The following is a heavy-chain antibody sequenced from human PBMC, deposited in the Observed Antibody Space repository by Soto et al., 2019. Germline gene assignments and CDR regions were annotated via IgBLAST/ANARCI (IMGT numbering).Heavy chain of an antibody. D-gene: IGHD3-16*01. CDR2: VYYSGST. CDR3: ASQTGGFGYYLDY. V-gene: IGHV4-39*01. J-gene: IGHJ4*02. CDR1: GGSISSSDYY. Sequence: QMQLQESGPGLVKPSETLSLTCSVSGGSISSSDYYWGWVRQPPGKGLEWIGAVYYSGSTYYYPSLNGRVTISVKTSKNPFSLDRRTVTAADTAVYYCASQTGGFGYYLDYWGQGALVTVSS.